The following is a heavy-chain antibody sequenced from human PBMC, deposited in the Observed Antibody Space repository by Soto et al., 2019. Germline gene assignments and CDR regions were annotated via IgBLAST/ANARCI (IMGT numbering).Heavy chain of an antibody. V-gene: IGHV4-31*03. Sequence: SETLSLTCTVSGSSISSSSYYWSWIRQHPGKGLEWIGYIYYSGSTYYNPSLKSRVTISVDTSKNQFSLKLSSVTAADTAVYYCARGRGIVATINRSLLFDYWGQGTLVTVSS. J-gene: IGHJ4*02. CDR2: IYYSGST. CDR1: GSSISSSSYY. CDR3: ARGRGIVATINRSLLFDY. D-gene: IGHD5-12*01.